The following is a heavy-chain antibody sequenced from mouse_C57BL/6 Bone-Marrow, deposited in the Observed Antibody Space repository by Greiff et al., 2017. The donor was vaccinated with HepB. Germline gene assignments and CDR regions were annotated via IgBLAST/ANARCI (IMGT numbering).Heavy chain of an antibody. CDR2: ISSGGDYI. J-gene: IGHJ4*01. CDR3: TRSLYYGSSPYAMDY. V-gene: IGHV5-9-1*02. D-gene: IGHD1-1*01. Sequence: EVQRVESGEGLVKPGGSLKLSCAASGFTFSSYAMSWVRQTPEKRLEWVAYISSGGDYIYYADTVKGRFTISRDNARNTLYLQMSSLKSEDTAMYYCTRSLYYGSSPYAMDYWGQGTSVTVSS. CDR1: GFTFSSYA.